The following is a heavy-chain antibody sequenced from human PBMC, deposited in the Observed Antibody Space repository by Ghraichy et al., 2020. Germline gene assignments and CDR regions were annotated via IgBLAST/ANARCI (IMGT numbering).Heavy chain of an antibody. CDR1: GGSISSGGDS. CDR2: IYHSGST. CDR3: ARDPLLNWYFDL. Sequence: SETLSLTCAVSGGSISSGGDSWSWIRQPPGKGLEWIGYIYHSGSTYYNPSLKSRVTISVDRSKNQFSLKLSSVTAADTAVYYCARDPLLNWYFDLWGRGTLVTVSS. D-gene: IGHD2-21*02. V-gene: IGHV4-30-2*01. J-gene: IGHJ2*01.